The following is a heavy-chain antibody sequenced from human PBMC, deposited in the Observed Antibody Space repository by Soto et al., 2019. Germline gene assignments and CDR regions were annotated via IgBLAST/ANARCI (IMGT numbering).Heavy chain of an antibody. CDR3: ARLRPGYFDY. CDR1: GFTFSRNW. D-gene: IGHD3-9*01. J-gene: IGHJ4*02. V-gene: IGHV3-7*01. Sequence: EVQLVESGGGLVQPGKSLRLSCAASGFTFSRNWMSWVRQAPGKGLEWVANIREDGSEKYYVDSVKGRFTISRDNAENSLFLQMNSLRAEDTAGYYCARLRPGYFDYWGQGTLVTVSS. CDR2: IREDGSEK.